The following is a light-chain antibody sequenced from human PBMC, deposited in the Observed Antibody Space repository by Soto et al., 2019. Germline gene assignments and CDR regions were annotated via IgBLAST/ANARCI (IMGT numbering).Light chain of an antibody. CDR2: DTS. CDR3: QQYGSSGT. CDR1: QSVSSN. J-gene: IGKJ1*01. Sequence: EIVMTQSPATLSGSPWERATLSCRASQSVSSNLAWYKQKPGQAPRLLIYDTSTRATGVPTRFSGSGSGTVFTLTISRLEPEDFAVYYCQQYGSSGTFGQGTKVDI. V-gene: IGKV3-15*01.